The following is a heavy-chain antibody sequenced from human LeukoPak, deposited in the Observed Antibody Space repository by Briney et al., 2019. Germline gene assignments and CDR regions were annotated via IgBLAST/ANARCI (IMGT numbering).Heavy chain of an antibody. Sequence: ASVKVSCKASGYTFTSYDIHWVRQAPGQGLEWMGWMNPNSGNTGYAQKFQGRVTMTRNTSISTAYMELSSLRSEDTAVYYCARGSYGSGRYYYYMDVWGKGTTVTISS. V-gene: IGHV1-8*01. CDR1: GYTFTSYD. J-gene: IGHJ6*03. CDR3: ARGSYGSGRYYYYMDV. D-gene: IGHD3-10*01. CDR2: MNPNSGNT.